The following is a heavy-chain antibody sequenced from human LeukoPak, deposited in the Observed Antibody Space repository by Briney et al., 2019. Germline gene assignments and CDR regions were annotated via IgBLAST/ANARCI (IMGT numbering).Heavy chain of an antibody. J-gene: IGHJ4*02. D-gene: IGHD6-6*01. V-gene: IGHV3-15*01. CDR1: GSTFSNAW. Sequence: GGSLRLSCAASGSTFSNAWMSWVRQAPGKGLEWVGRIKSKTDGGTTDYAAPVKGRFTISRDDSKNTLYLQMNSLETEDTAVYYCTTASGYSSSSDGGYWGQGTLVTVSS. CDR2: IKSKTDGGTT. CDR3: TTASGYSSSSDGGY.